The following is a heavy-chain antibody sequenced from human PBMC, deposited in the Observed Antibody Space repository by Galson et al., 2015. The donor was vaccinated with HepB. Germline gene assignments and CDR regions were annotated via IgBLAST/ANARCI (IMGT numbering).Heavy chain of an antibody. V-gene: IGHV1-18*04. D-gene: IGHD6-13*01. CDR1: GYTFTSYG. Sequence: SVKVSCKASGYTFTSYGISWVRQAPGQGLEWMGWISAYNGNTNYAQKLQGRVTMTTDTSTSTAYMELRSLRSDDTAVYYCAKTIPSQQLSLRLRVFFDYWGQGTLVTVSS. CDR3: AKTIPSQQLSLRLRVFFDY. CDR2: ISAYNGNT. J-gene: IGHJ4*02.